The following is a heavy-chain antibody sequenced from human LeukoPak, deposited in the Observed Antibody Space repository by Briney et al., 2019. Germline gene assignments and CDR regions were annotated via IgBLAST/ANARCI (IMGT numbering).Heavy chain of an antibody. Sequence: PGGSLRLSCAAPGFTFSDCSMSWVRQAPGKGLDWVATIKQDGTEKRYVESVKGRFTISRDNAKNSLFLQMDSLRVEDTAVYYCAREIYLLGDSRADNYDSWGQGTLVTVSS. D-gene: IGHD3-22*01. CDR3: AREIYLLGDSRADNYDS. V-gene: IGHV3-7*01. J-gene: IGHJ4*02. CDR2: IKQDGTEK. CDR1: GFTFSDCS.